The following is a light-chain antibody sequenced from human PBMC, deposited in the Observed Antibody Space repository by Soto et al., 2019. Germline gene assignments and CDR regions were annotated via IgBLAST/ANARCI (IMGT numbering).Light chain of an antibody. V-gene: IGKV3-11*01. CDR3: QQRSNWPPLT. CDR2: DAS. CDR1: KSVGSY. Sequence: EIVLTQSPATLSLSPGERATLSCRASKSVGSYLAWYQQKPGQAPRLLIYDASNRATGIPARFSGSGSGTDFTLPISSLEPEDFAVYYCQQRSNWPPLTFGGGTKVEIK. J-gene: IGKJ4*01.